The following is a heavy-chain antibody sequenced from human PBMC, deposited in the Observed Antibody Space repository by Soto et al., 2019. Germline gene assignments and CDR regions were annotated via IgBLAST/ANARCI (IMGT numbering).Heavy chain of an antibody. CDR3: ARSLSYDYGVIDL. V-gene: IGHV1-8*01. J-gene: IGHJ2*01. D-gene: IGHD4-17*01. CDR2: MNPNSGNT. Sequence: ASVKVSCKASGYTFTSYGINWVRQATGQGLEWMGWMNPNSGNTGYAQKFQGRVTMTRNTSISTAYMELSSLRSEDTAVYYCARSLSYDYGVIDLWGRGTLVTVSS. CDR1: GYTFTSYG.